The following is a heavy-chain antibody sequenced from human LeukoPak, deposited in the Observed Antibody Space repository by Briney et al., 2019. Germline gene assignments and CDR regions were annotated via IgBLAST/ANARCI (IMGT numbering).Heavy chain of an antibody. D-gene: IGHD3-22*01. V-gene: IGHV3-21*01. CDR2: ISSSSSYI. CDR3: ARIEDDYDSNY. Sequence: PGGSLRLSCAASGFTFSSYSMNWVRQAPGKGLEWVSSISSSSSYIYCADSVKGRFTISRDNAKNSLYLQMNSLRAEDTAVYYCARIEDDYDSNYWGQGTLVTVSS. J-gene: IGHJ4*02. CDR1: GFTFSSYS.